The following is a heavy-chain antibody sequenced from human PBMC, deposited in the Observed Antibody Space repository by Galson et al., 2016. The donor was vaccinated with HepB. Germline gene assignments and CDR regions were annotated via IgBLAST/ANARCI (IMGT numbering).Heavy chain of an antibody. J-gene: IGHJ4*02. Sequence: SVKVSCKASGYTFSGYYMHWVRQAPGQGPEGMGWINPNNGDTNYAHKFRGRLTMTRETSIDTAYLELTGLTSDDTAVYYCARGAQSNDFWSVYPDFWGQGTLVIVSS. D-gene: IGHD3-3*01. CDR1: GYTFSGYY. CDR2: INPNNGDT. CDR3: ARGAQSNDFWSVYPDF. V-gene: IGHV1-2*02.